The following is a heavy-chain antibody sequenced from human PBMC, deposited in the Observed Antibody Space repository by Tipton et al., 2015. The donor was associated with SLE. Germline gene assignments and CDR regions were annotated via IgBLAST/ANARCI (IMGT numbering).Heavy chain of an antibody. CDR3: ARERAVAAPGWFDP. J-gene: IGHJ5*02. CDR1: GGSFTTYY. D-gene: IGHD6-19*01. V-gene: IGHV4-59*01. CDR2: IYYIGTT. Sequence: TLSLTCTVSGGSFTTYYWSWIRQPPGKGLEWIGHIYYIGTTNYNPSLKSRVTISVDTSNNQFSLKLSSVTVADTAVYYCARERAVAAPGWFDPWGQGTLVTVSS.